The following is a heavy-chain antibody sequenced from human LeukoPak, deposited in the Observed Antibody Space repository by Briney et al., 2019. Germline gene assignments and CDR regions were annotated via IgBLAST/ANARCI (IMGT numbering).Heavy chain of an antibody. CDR2: IYTSGST. J-gene: IGHJ3*02. CDR3: ARDSRRIITMVRGAQMLGNAFDI. Sequence: SETLSLTCTVSGGSISSGSYYWSWIRQPAGKGLEWIGRIYTSGSTNYNPSLKSRVTISVDTSKNQFSLKLSSVTAADTAVYYCARDSRRIITMVRGAQMLGNAFDIWGQGTMVTVSS. V-gene: IGHV4-61*02. D-gene: IGHD3-10*01. CDR1: GGSISSGSYY.